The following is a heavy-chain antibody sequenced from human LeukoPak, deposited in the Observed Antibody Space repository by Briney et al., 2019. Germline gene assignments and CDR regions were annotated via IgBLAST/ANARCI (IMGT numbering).Heavy chain of an antibody. CDR1: GFIFSSYS. Sequence: GGSLRLSCAASGFIFSSYSMNWVRQAPGKGLGWVSSISSSSSYIYYADSVKGRFTISRDNAKNSLYLQMNSLRAEDTAVYYCARRLGYSSSSFGMDVWGQGTTVTVSS. CDR3: ARRLGYSSSSFGMDV. CDR2: ISSSSSYI. J-gene: IGHJ6*02. V-gene: IGHV3-21*01. D-gene: IGHD6-13*01.